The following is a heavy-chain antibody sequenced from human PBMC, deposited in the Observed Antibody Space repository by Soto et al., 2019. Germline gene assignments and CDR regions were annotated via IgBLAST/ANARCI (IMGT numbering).Heavy chain of an antibody. CDR2: INAGNGNT. Sequence: GASVKVSCKASGYTFTSYAMHWVRQAPGQRLEWMGWINAGNGNTKYSQKFQGRVTITRDTSASTVYMELSSLRSEDTAVYYCARDPGFKYGYNWGQGTLVTVSS. V-gene: IGHV1-3*01. J-gene: IGHJ4*02. CDR3: ARDPGFKYGYN. CDR1: GYTFTSYA. D-gene: IGHD5-18*01.